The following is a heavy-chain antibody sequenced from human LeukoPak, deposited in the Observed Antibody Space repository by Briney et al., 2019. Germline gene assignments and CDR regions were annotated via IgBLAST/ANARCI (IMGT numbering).Heavy chain of an antibody. V-gene: IGHV4-34*01. CDR1: GGSFSGYY. D-gene: IGHD3-22*01. J-gene: IGHJ3*02. CDR3: ARELYSSGYHDAFDI. CDR2: INHSGST. Sequence: SETLSLTCAVYGGSFSGYYWSWIRQPPGKGLEWIGEINHSGSTNYNSSLKSRVTISVDTYKNQFSLKLSSVTAADTAVYYCARELYSSGYHDAFDIWGQGTMVTVSS.